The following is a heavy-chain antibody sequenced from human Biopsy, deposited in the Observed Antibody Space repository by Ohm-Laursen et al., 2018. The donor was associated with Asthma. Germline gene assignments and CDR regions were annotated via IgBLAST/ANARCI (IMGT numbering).Heavy chain of an antibody. CDR3: AKDFRGIAVAGDRGFDY. CDR1: GFTFSSSA. J-gene: IGHJ4*02. Sequence: SLRLSCAASGFTFSSSAMSWLRQAPGKGLERVSAITGSGGTTYYADSVRGRFTISRDNSKSTLFLQMDSLSAEDTAVYYCAKDFRGIAVAGDRGFDYWGQGTLVTVSS. D-gene: IGHD6-19*01. CDR2: ITGSGGTT. V-gene: IGHV3-23*01.